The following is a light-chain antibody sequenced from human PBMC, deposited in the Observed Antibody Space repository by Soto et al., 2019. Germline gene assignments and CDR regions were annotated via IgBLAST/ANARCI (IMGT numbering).Light chain of an antibody. CDR3: QPYGSSPRS. CDR1: QSVSGTY. CDR2: GAS. J-gene: IGKJ1*01. Sequence: EIVLTQSPGTLSLSPGERATLSCRASQSVSGTYLARYQHKLGKAPRLLMYGASSKASGIPDTFSGSGSGTDFTLSISRLEPDDCPVYYCQPYGSSPRSFGQGTKVEVK. V-gene: IGKV3-20*01.